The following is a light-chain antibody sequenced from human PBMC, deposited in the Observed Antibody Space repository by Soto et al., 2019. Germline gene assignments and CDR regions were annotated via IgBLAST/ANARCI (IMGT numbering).Light chain of an antibody. Sequence: EIVITQSPAALSVSPGERATLSCRASQSVSSNLAWYQQKPGQAPRLLIYDASTRATGIPARFRGSGSGTEFTLTISSXQSEDFAAYSCQQYNNWPLTFGGGTKVDIK. CDR2: DAS. CDR1: QSVSSN. J-gene: IGKJ4*01. CDR3: QQYNNWPLT. V-gene: IGKV3-15*01.